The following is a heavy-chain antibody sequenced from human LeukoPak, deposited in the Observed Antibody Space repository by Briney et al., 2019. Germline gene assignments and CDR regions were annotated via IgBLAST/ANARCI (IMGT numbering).Heavy chain of an antibody. D-gene: IGHD3-3*01. J-gene: IGHJ4*02. Sequence: GGSLRLSCAASGFVFSNYAMNWVRQAPGKGLEWVSAISGSGGSTYYADSVKGRFTISRDNSKNTLYLQMNSLRAEDTAVYYCAKAPFWSGYQGYFDYWGQGTLVTVSS. CDR1: GFVFSNYA. CDR2: ISGSGGST. CDR3: AKAPFWSGYQGYFDY. V-gene: IGHV3-23*01.